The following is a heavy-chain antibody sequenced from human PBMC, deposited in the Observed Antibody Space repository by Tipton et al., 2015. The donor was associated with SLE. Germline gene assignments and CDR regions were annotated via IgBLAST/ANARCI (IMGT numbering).Heavy chain of an antibody. CDR1: GGSFSGYY. CDR3: ARERIEEYGGKENWIDP. V-gene: IGHV4-34*01. CDR2: INHSGST. D-gene: IGHD4/OR15-4a*01. Sequence: TLSLTCAVYGGSFSGYYWSWLRQSPGKGLEWIGEINHSGSTNYNPSLKSLVTISVNRSKNQFSLNLSSVTAADTAVYYCARERIEEYGGKENWIDPWGQGTLVTVSS. J-gene: IGHJ5*02.